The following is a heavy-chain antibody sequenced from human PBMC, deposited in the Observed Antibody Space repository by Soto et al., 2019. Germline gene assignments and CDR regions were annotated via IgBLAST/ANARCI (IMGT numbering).Heavy chain of an antibody. J-gene: IGHJ4*02. Sequence: SQTLSLTCAISGDSVSSNSATWNWIRQSPSRGLEWLGRTYYRSKWYNDYAVSVQSRITINPDTSKNQFSLQLNSVTPEDTAVYYCARAPDYINAGTFDYWGQGTLVTVSS. D-gene: IGHD4-4*01. CDR2: TYYRSKWYN. CDR3: ARAPDYINAGTFDY. V-gene: IGHV6-1*01. CDR1: GDSVSSNSAT.